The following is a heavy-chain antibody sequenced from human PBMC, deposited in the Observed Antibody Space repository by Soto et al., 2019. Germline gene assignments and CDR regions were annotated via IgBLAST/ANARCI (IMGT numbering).Heavy chain of an antibody. CDR1: GGSISSGGYY. J-gene: IGHJ6*02. CDR2: IFYTGST. CDR3: ARDLRGGSYGMDV. V-gene: IGHV4-31*03. D-gene: IGHD3-10*01. Sequence: QVQLQESGPGLVKPSQTLSLTCTVSGGSISSGGYYWSWIRQHPGKGLEWIGYIFYTGSTYYNPSLKSRVTISVDTSKNQFSLKLSSVTAADTAVYYWARDLRGGSYGMDVWGQGTTVTVSS.